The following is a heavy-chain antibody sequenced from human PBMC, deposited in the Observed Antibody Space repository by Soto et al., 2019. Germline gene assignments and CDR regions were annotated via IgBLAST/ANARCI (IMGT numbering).Heavy chain of an antibody. V-gene: IGHV1-18*01. CDR2: ISAYNGNT. CDR1: GYTFTSYG. CDR3: ARASGNSAYYDYGMDV. Sequence: QVQLVQSGAEVKKPGASVKVSCKASGYTFTSYGISWVRQAPGQGLEWMGWISAYNGNTNYAQKLQGRVTMTTDTSKSTAYMELRSLKSDDTAVYYCARASGNSAYYDYGMDVWGQGTTVTVSS. J-gene: IGHJ6*02. D-gene: IGHD2-21*02.